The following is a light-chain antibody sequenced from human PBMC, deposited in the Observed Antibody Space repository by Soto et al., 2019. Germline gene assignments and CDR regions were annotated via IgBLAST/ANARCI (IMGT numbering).Light chain of an antibody. CDR1: QSVSSN. J-gene: IGKJ5*01. V-gene: IGKV3-15*01. CDR2: DAS. Sequence: IRMNQSPAALSVNTGERATLSCRASQSVSSNLAWYQQKPGQAPRLLIHDASTRATGIPARFSGSGSGTEFILTISSVESEDFAIYYCQPHNDWPPFGQGRLLAIK. CDR3: QPHNDWPP.